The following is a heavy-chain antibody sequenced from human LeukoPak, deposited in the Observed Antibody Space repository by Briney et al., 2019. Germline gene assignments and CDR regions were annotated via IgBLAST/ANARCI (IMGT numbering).Heavy chain of an antibody. J-gene: IGHJ4*02. CDR1: GFTFDDYA. CDR2: ISWNSGSI. CDR3: AKMRGGYSSGWYDY. V-gene: IGHV3-9*01. Sequence: GGSLRLSCAASGFTFDDYAMHWARQAPGKGLEWVSGISWNSGSIGYADSVKGRFTISRDNAKNSLYLQMNSLRAEDTALYYCAKMRGGYSSGWYDYWGQGTLVTVSS. D-gene: IGHD6-19*01.